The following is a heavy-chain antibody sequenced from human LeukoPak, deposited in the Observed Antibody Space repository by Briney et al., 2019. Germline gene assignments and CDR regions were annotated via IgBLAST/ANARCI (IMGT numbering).Heavy chain of an antibody. CDR2: INHSGST. V-gene: IGHV4-34*01. CDR3: ARVTGGLRYFDWLFDY. J-gene: IGHJ4*02. D-gene: IGHD3-9*01. CDR1: GGSFSGYY. Sequence: PSETLSLTCAVCGGSFSGYYWSWIRQPPGKGLEWIGEINHSGSTNYNPSLKSRVTISVDTSKNQFSLKLSSVTAADTAVYYCARVTGGLRYFDWLFDYWGQGTLVTVSS.